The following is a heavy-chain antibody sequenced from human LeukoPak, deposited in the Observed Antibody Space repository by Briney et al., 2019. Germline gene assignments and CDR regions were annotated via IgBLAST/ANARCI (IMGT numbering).Heavy chain of an antibody. J-gene: IGHJ4*02. V-gene: IGHV3-23*01. CDR1: GFTFSSYA. CDR2: ISGSGGST. D-gene: IGHD3-9*01. CDR3: ASGHPVLRYFDWLLCPFDY. Sequence: GGSLRLSCAASGFTFSSYAMSWVRQAPGKGLEWVSAISGSGGSTYYADSVKGRFTISRDNSKNTLYLQMNSLRAEDTAVYYCASGHPVLRYFDWLLCPFDYWGQGTLVTVSS.